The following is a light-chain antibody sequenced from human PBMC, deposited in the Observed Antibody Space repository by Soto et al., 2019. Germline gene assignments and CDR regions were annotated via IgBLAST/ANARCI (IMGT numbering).Light chain of an antibody. CDR2: DDT. V-gene: IGLV3-21*02. Sequence: SYELTQPPSVSVAPGQTASITCGGNNIGSKSLHWYQLKPGQAPILGVYDDTDRLSGIPERLSGHNSGNTATLTSSRVEVGDEADYHRQVWERISGRVFGGGTKLTVL. CDR1: NIGSKS. CDR3: QVWERISGRV. J-gene: IGLJ3*02.